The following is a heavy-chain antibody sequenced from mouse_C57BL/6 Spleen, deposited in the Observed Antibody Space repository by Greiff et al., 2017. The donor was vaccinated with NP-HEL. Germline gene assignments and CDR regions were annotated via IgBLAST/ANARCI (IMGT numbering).Heavy chain of an antibody. D-gene: IGHD2-4*01. CDR3: ARYDYDGYYFDY. V-gene: IGHV1-81*01. Sequence: VKLMESGAELARPGASVKLSCKASGYTFTSYGISWVKQRTGQGLEWIGEIYPRSGNTYYNEKFKGKATLTADKSSSTAYMELRSLTSEDSAVYFCARYDYDGYYFDYWGQGTTLTVSS. J-gene: IGHJ2*01. CDR1: GYTFTSYG. CDR2: IYPRSGNT.